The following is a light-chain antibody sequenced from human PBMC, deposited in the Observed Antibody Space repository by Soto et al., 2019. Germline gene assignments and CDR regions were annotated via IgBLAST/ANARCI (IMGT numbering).Light chain of an antibody. Sequence: DIQMTQSPSTLSASVGDRVTITCRASQSISSWLAWYQQKPGKAPKLLIYKASSLESGVPSRFSGSGSGTDFPITSSILQADDVANYYHQKYNRYSTFGQGTKVEIK. J-gene: IGKJ1*01. CDR1: QSISSW. V-gene: IGKV1-5*03. CDR2: KAS. CDR3: QKYNRYST.